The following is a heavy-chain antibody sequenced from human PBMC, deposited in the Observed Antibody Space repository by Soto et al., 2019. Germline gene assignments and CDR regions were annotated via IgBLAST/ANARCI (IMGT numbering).Heavy chain of an antibody. J-gene: IGHJ4*02. V-gene: IGHV4-31*03. CDR3: ARTPLL. D-gene: IGHD1-26*01. CDR2: IYYSGST. CDR1: GGSISSGGYY. Sequence: QVQLQESGPGLVKPSQTLSLTCTVSGGSISSGGYYWSWIRQHPGKGLEWIGYIYYSGSTYYNYYAPSPKSRATRSVDTSKNQFSLKLSSVTAADTAVYYCARTPLLWGQGTLVTVSS.